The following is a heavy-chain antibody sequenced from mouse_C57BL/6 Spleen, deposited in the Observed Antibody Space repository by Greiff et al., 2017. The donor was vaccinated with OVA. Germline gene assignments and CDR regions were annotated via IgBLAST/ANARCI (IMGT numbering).Heavy chain of an antibody. V-gene: IGHV1-39*01. D-gene: IGHD1-1*01. CDR2: INPNYGTT. CDR1: GYSFTDYN. J-gene: IGHJ4*01. Sequence: QRVESGPELVKPGASVKISCKASGYSFTDYNMNWVKQSNGKSLEWIGVINPNYGTTSYNQKFKGKATLTVDQSSSTAYMQLNSLTSEDSAVYYCARGFITTVVENYAMDYWGQGTSVTVSS. CDR3: ARGFITTVVENYAMDY.